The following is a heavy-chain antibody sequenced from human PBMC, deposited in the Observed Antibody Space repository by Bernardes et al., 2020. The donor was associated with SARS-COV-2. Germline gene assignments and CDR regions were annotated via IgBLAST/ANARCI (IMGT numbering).Heavy chain of an antibody. CDR3: AREPGLRDTAMAYDY. D-gene: IGHD5-18*01. J-gene: IGHJ4*02. CDR1: GYSFTSYW. CDR2: IDPSDSYT. Sequence: GESLKISCKGSGYSFTSYWISWVRQMPGKGLEWMGRIDPSDSYTNYSPSFQGHVTISADKSISTAYLQWSSLKASDTAMYYCAREPGLRDTAMAYDYWGQGTLVTVSS. V-gene: IGHV5-10-1*01.